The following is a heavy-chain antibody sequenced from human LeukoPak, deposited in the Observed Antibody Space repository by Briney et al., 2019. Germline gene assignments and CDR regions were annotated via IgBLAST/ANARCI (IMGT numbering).Heavy chain of an antibody. V-gene: IGHV3-30-3*01. CDR1: GFTFSSYA. J-gene: IGHJ4*02. Sequence: GRSLRLSCAASGFTFSSYAMHWVRQAPGKGLEWVAVISYDGSNKYYADSVKGRFTISRDNSKNTLYLQMNSLRAEDTAVYYCARDILLWFGESQFDYWGQGTPVTVSS. CDR2: ISYDGSNK. D-gene: IGHD3-10*01. CDR3: ARDILLWFGESQFDY.